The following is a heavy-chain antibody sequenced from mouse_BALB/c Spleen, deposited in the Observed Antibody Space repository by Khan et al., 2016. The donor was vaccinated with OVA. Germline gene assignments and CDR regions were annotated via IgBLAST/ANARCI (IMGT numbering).Heavy chain of an antibody. V-gene: IGHV1S136*01. CDR2: INFYNDGT. J-gene: IGHJ2*01. Sequence: VQLMQSGPELVKPGASVKMSCKASGYTFTSYVMHWVKQKPGQGLEWIGYINFYNDGTKYNEKFKVKATLTSDKASSTAYMELSSLTSEDSAVYYGASIHYGSSLDYWGQGTTLTVSS. CDR1: GYTFTSYV. D-gene: IGHD1-1*01. CDR3: ASIHYGSSLDY.